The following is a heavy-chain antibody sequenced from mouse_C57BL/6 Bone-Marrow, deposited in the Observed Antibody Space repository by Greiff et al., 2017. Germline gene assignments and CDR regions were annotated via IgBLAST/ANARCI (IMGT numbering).Heavy chain of an antibody. CDR3: ARSYDYDYSMDY. CDR1: GYSFTDYN. CDR2: INPNYGTT. Sequence: EVQLHQSGPELVKPGASVKISCKASGYSFTDYNMNWVKQSHGKSLEWIGVINPNYGTTSYTQQFKGKATLTVDQSSSTAYMQLNSLTSEASAVYDYARSYDYDYSMDYWGQGTSVTVSS. V-gene: IGHV1-39*01. J-gene: IGHJ4*01. D-gene: IGHD2-4*01.